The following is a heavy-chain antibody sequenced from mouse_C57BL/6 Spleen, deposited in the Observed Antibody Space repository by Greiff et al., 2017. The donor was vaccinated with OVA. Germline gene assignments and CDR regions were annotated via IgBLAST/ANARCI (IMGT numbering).Heavy chain of an antibody. CDR2: IDPETGGT. D-gene: IGHD2-1*01. CDR3: TIYYGNPFDY. CDR1: GYTFTDYD. Sequence: QVQLQQSGAELVRPGASVTLSCKASGYTFTDYDMHWVKQTPVHGLEWIGAIDPETGGTAYNQKFKGKAILTADKSSSTAYMELRSLTSEDSAVYYCTIYYGNPFDYWGQGTTLTVSS. J-gene: IGHJ2*01. V-gene: IGHV1-15*01.